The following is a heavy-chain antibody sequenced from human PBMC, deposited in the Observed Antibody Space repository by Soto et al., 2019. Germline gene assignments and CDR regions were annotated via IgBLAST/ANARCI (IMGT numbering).Heavy chain of an antibody. D-gene: IGHD6-19*01. Sequence: QVQLVESGGGVVQPGRSLRLSCAASGFTFSSYAMHWVRQAPGKGLEWVAVISYDGSNKYYADSVKGRFTISRDNSKNKLYLQINSLRAEDTAVYYCARDPGRPVIAVASMAPRYFDLWGRGTLVTVSS. CDR3: ARDPGRPVIAVASMAPRYFDL. CDR1: GFTFSSYA. V-gene: IGHV3-30-3*01. J-gene: IGHJ2*01. CDR2: ISYDGSNK.